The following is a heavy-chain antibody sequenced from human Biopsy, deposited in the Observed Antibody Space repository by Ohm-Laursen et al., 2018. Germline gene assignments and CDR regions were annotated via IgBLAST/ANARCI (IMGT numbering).Heavy chain of an antibody. CDR1: GYTFTDYD. V-gene: IGHV1-8*01. D-gene: IGHD1-7*01. CDR2: MNPKSGKT. CDR3: VRAVRNQLLTDP. Sequence: GASVKVSCKASGYTFTDYDIIWVRQATGQGPEWMGWMNPKSGKTGYEQKFRGRVTMTSDTSISTAYMELSSLGSEDTAAYYCVRAVRNQLLTDPWGQGTLVTVTS. J-gene: IGHJ5*02.